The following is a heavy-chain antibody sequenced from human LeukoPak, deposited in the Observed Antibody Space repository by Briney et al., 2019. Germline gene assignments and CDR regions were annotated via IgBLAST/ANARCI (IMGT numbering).Heavy chain of an antibody. J-gene: IGHJ6*03. CDR1: EYTFTGYY. V-gene: IGHV1-2*02. CDR3: ARDAIAAAGTQLPYYYYYMDV. CDR2: INPNSGGT. Sequence: ASVKVSCKASEYTFTGYYMHWVRQAPGQGLEWMGWINPNSGGTNYAQKFQGRVTMTRDTSISTAYMELSRLRSDDTAVYYCARDAIAAAGTQLPYYYYYMDVWGKGTTVTISS. D-gene: IGHD6-13*01.